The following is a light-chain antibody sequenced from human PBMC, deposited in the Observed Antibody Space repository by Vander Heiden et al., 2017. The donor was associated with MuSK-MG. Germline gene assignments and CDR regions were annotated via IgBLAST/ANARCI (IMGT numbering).Light chain of an antibody. CDR3: QKSYSTLRT. CDR2: AAS. J-gene: IGKJ4*02. Sequence: DIQMPQSPSSLSASVGDRVTITCRASQSISSYLNWYQQKPGKAPKLLIYAASSLQSGVPSRCSGSGSGTDCTFTTRSLETEEFATDDCQKSYSTLRTFGEGTKVEIK. CDR1: QSISSY. V-gene: IGKV1-39*01.